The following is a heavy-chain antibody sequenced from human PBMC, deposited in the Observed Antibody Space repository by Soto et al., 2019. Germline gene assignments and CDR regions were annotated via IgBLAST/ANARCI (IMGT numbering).Heavy chain of an antibody. D-gene: IGHD6-19*01. J-gene: IGHJ4*02. V-gene: IGHV4-59*11. Sequence: SETLSLTCTVSGGSISGHYWIWIRQPPGKGLEWIGYIFYTGSTNYNPSLKSRVTLSADTSKNQFSLRLSSVTAADTAVYYCARVGSSGWSPDYRGQGTQVTVSS. CDR2: IFYTGST. CDR3: ARVGSSGWSPDY. CDR1: GGSISGHY.